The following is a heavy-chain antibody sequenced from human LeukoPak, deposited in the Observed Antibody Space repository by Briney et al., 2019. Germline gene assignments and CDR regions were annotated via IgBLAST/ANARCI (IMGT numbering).Heavy chain of an antibody. CDR1: GFIFNNYA. CDR3: AKWGDYDVLTGYYVSDY. D-gene: IGHD3-9*01. Sequence: PGGSLRLSCAASGFIFNNYAMSWVRRTPGKGLEWVSAISGGGGSTYYADSVKGRFTISRDNSKNTVFLQMNSLRAEDTAVYYCAKWGDYDVLTGYYVSDYWGQGTLVTVSS. CDR2: ISGGGGST. J-gene: IGHJ4*02. V-gene: IGHV3-23*01.